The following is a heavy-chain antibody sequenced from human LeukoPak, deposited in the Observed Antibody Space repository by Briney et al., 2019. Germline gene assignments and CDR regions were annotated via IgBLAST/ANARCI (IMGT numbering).Heavy chain of an antibody. CDR2: INHSGST. Sequence: SETLSLTCAVYGGSFSGYYWSWIRQPPGKGLEWIGEINHSGSTNYNPSLKSRVTISVDTSKNQFSLKLSSVTAADTAVYYCASFTIFGVVTKRYNWFDPWGQGTLVTVSS. CDR3: ASFTIFGVVTKRYNWFDP. V-gene: IGHV4-34*01. CDR1: GGSFSGYY. D-gene: IGHD3-3*01. J-gene: IGHJ5*02.